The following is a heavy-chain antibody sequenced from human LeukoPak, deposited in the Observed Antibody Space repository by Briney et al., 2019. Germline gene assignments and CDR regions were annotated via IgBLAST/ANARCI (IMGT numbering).Heavy chain of an antibody. D-gene: IGHD1-26*01. Sequence: SETLSLTCAVYGGSFSGYYWSWIRQPPGKGLEWIGEINHSGSTNYNPSLKSRVTISVDTSKNQFSLKLSSVTAADTAVYYCARDIVGATRWFDPWGQGTLVTVSS. CDR2: INHSGST. CDR1: GGSFSGYY. V-gene: IGHV4-34*01. J-gene: IGHJ5*02. CDR3: ARDIVGATRWFDP.